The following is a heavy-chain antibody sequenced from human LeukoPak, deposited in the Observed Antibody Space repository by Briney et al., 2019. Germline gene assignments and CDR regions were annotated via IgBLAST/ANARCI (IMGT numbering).Heavy chain of an antibody. CDR1: GFTFSNAW. J-gene: IGHJ4*02. CDR3: TRCKYSAYYDFGRGYHAFDY. D-gene: IGHD3-3*01. V-gene: IGHV3-15*01. CDR2: IKSKTDGGTT. Sequence: KTGGSLRLSCAASGFTFSNAWMSWVRQAPGKGLEWVGRIKSKTDGGTTDYAAPVKGRFTISRDDSKNTLYLQMNSLKTEDTAVFYCTRCKYSAYYDFGRGYHAFDYWGQGTLVTVST.